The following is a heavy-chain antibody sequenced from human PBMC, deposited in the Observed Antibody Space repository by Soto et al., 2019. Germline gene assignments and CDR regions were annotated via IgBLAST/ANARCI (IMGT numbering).Heavy chain of an antibody. D-gene: IGHD6-6*01. CDR2: IDPSDSYT. J-gene: IGHJ4*02. CDR1: GYSFTSYW. V-gene: IGHV5-10-1*01. CDR3: ARGKQLVRESK. Sequence: PXESLKIAFKGSGYSFTSYWISWVGQMPGKGLEWMGRIDPSDSYTNYSPSFQGHVTISADKSISTAYLQWSSLKASDTAMYYCARGKQLVRESKWGQGTLVTVSS.